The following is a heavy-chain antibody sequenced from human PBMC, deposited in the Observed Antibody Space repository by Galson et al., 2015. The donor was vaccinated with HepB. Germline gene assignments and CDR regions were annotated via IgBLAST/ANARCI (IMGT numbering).Heavy chain of an antibody. Sequence: SVKVSCKASGSTFTSYYMHWVRQAPGQGLEWMGIINPSGGSTSYAQKFQGRVTMTRDTSTSTVYMELSSLRSEDTAVYYCARDQRRWSTQYYYYYGMDVWGQGTTVTVSS. CDR2: INPSGGST. CDR3: ARDQRRWSTQYYYYYGMDV. V-gene: IGHV1-46*03. D-gene: IGHD4-23*01. CDR1: GSTFTSYY. J-gene: IGHJ6*02.